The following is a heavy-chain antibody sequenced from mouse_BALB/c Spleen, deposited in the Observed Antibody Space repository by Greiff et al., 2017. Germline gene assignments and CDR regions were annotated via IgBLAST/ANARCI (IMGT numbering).Heavy chain of an antibody. D-gene: IGHD2-4*01. CDR1: GFTFSSYG. J-gene: IGHJ3*01. CDR2: INSNGGST. CDR3: ARPSTMITTWFAY. Sequence: EVHLVESGGGLVQPGGSLKLSCAASGFTFSSYGMSWVRQTPDKRLELVATINSNGGSTYYPDTVKGRFTISRDNAKNTLYLQMSSLKSEDTAMYYCARPSTMITTWFAYWGQGTLVTVSA. V-gene: IGHV5-6-3*01.